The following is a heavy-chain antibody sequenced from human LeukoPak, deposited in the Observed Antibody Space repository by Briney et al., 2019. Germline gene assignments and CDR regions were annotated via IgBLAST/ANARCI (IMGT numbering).Heavy chain of an antibody. D-gene: IGHD2-2*01. CDR2: IYPGDSDT. CDR1: GYSFTSYW. CDR3: AITGYCSRTSCLKEDYMDV. J-gene: IGHJ6*03. Sequence: GESLKISCKGSGYSFTSYWIGWVRQMPGKGLEWMGIIYPGDSDTRYSPSLQGQVTISADKSISTAYLQWSSLKASDTAMYYCAITGYCSRTSCLKEDYMDVWGKGNTVTVSS. V-gene: IGHV5-51*01.